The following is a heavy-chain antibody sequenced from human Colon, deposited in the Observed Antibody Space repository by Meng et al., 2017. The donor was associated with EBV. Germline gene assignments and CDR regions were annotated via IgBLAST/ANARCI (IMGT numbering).Heavy chain of an antibody. V-gene: IGHV3-53*01. CDR1: GFTVSSSY. CDR2: LYAGGTT. D-gene: IGHD1-26*01. CDR3: ARDSSGTYSLDY. J-gene: IGHJ4*02. Sequence: VVLVGSGGQSCQPGGSLRLSCAVSGFTVSSSYMNWVRQAPGKGLEWVSVLYAGGTTYYADSVKGRFTISRDNSKNTLHLQMNSLRAEDTAVYYCARDSSGTYSLDYWGRGTLVTVSS.